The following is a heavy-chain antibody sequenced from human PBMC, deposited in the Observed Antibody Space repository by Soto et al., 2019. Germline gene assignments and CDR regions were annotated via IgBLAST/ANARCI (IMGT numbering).Heavy chain of an antibody. J-gene: IGHJ3*02. V-gene: IGHV5-51*01. CDR2: IYPGDSDT. Sequence: PWESLKISCKGSGYSFTSYWIAWVRQMPGKGLECMGIIYPGDSDTRYSPSFQGQVTISVDKSINTAYLQWSSLRASDTAMYYCARTIVPQGYAVDIWGQGTMVTVSS. CDR1: GYSFTSYW. D-gene: IGHD2-15*01. CDR3: ARTIVPQGYAVDI.